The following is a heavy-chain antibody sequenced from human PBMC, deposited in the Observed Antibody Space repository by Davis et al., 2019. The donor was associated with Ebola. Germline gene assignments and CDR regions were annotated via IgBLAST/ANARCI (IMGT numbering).Heavy chain of an antibody. D-gene: IGHD6-25*01. CDR1: GGTFSIYA. CDR2: ISPTFGTG. CDR3: AGPRGVSGSEIYYYYGMDV. J-gene: IGHJ6*02. Sequence: SVKVSCKASGGTFSIYAVSWVRQAPGQGLEWIGGISPTFGTGNYAQKFQGRVTITADESTKTGYMELRGLISEDTATYDCAGPRGVSGSEIYYYYGMDVWGQGTTVTVSS. V-gene: IGHV1-69*13.